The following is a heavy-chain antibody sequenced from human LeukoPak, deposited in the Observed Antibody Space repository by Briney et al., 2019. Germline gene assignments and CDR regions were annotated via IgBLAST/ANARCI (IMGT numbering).Heavy chain of an antibody. CDR3: ARLGRYMAATGTPNFDY. D-gene: IGHD1-26*01. CDR2: TYYNGGT. J-gene: IGHJ4*02. CDR1: GGSISPYL. Sequence: SETLSLICSVSGGSISPYLWSWIRQPPGEGLEWIGCTYYNGGTNSSPSLKSRVTMSVDSSKNQFSLRLRSVTAADTAVYYCARLGRYMAATGTPNFDYWGQGILVTVSS. V-gene: IGHV4-59*08.